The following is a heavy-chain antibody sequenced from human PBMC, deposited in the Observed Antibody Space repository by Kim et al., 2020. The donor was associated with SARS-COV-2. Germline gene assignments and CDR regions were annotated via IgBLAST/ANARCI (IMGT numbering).Heavy chain of an antibody. D-gene: IGHD3-22*01. CDR2: VYSSANT. Sequence: SETLSLTCTVSGASISSYHWSWIRQPAGKGLEWIGRVYSSANTIYNPSLKSRVTTSLDTSNNQLSLKLSSVTAADTAVYYCAKGKASNSDNSGSFKDNW. V-gene: IGHV4-4*07. CDR1: GASISSYH. CDR3: AKGKASNSDNSGSFKDNW. J-gene: IGHJ5*01.